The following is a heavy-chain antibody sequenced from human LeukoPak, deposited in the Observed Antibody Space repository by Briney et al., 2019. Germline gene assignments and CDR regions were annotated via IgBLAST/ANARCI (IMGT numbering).Heavy chain of an antibody. V-gene: IGHV3-33*01. Sequence: GRSLRLSCAASGFTFSSYGMHWVRQAPGKGLEWVAMIWYDGSNTYYADSVKGRFTISRDNSKNTLFLQMDSLRAEDTAVYYCARDRSTTHFDYWGQGTLVTVSS. CDR3: ARDRSTTHFDY. CDR1: GFTFSSYG. CDR2: IWYDGSNT. J-gene: IGHJ4*02. D-gene: IGHD5/OR15-5a*01.